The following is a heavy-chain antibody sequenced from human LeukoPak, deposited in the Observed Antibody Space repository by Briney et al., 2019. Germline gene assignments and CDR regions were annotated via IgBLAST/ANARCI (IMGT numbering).Heavy chain of an antibody. V-gene: IGHV4-34*01. Sequence: PSETLSLTCAVYGGSFSGYYWSWIRQPPGKGLEWIGEINHSGSTNYNPSLKSRVTISVDTSKNQFSLKLSSVTAADTAVYYCARGLDIVVVPAAISCAFDIWGEGTMVTVSS. CDR2: INHSGST. D-gene: IGHD2-2*01. J-gene: IGHJ3*02. CDR1: GGSFSGYY. CDR3: ARGLDIVVVPAAISCAFDI.